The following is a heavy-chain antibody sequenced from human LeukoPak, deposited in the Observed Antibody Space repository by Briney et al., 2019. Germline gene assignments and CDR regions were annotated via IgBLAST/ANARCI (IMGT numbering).Heavy chain of an antibody. Sequence: GGSLRLSCAASGFTFSSYAMSWVRQAPGKGLEWVSAISGSGGSTYYADSGKGRFAISRDNSKNTLYLQMNSLRAAETAVYYCAKDLAVVVALRNYWGQGTLVTVSS. D-gene: IGHD2-15*01. CDR1: GFTFSSYA. CDR3: AKDLAVVVALRNY. V-gene: IGHV3-23*01. J-gene: IGHJ4*02. CDR2: ISGSGGST.